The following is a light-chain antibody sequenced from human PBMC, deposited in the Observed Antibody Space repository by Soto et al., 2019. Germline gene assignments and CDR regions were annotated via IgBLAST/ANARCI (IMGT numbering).Light chain of an antibody. CDR1: QSVSSN. V-gene: IGKV3-15*01. CDR3: QQYNNRPPLT. CDR2: GAS. Sequence: EIVMTQSPATLSVSPGERATLSCRASQSVSSNLAWYQQKPGQAPRLLIYGASTRDTGIPARFSGSGSGTEFTLTISSLQSEDFAVYYCQQYNNRPPLTFGGGTKVEIK. J-gene: IGKJ4*01.